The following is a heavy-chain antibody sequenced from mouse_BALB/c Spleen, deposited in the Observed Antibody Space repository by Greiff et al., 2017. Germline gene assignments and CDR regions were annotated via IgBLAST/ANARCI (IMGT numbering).Heavy chain of an antibody. V-gene: IGHV5-17*02. CDR1: GFTFSSLE. Sequence: EVQLVESGGGLVQPGGSRKFSCPASGFTFSSLELHWVRQAPEKGLEWVAYISSGSSTIYYADTVKGRFTISRDNPKNTLFLQMTSLRSEDTAMYYCTREGGYFDYWGQGTTLTVSS. J-gene: IGHJ2*01. CDR3: TREGGYFDY. CDR2: ISSGSSTI.